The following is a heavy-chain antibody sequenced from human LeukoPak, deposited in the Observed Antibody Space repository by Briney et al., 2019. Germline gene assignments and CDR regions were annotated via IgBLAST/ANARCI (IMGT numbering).Heavy chain of an antibody. D-gene: IGHD2-2*02. Sequence: SETLSLTCTVSGGSISSYYWSWIRQPPGKGLEWIGYIYTSGSTNYNPSLKSRVTISVDTSKNQFSLKLSSVTAADTAVYYCARSAAHCSSTSCYTGYYYYYMDVWGKGTTVTVSS. CDR3: ARSAAHCSSTSCYTGYYYYYMDV. CDR1: GGSISSYY. CDR2: IYTSGST. J-gene: IGHJ6*03. V-gene: IGHV4-4*09.